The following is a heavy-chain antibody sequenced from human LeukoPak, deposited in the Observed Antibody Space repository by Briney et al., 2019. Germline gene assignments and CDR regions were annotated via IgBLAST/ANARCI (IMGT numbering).Heavy chain of an antibody. J-gene: IGHJ3*02. CDR2: ISASGSSA. V-gene: IGHV3-23*01. D-gene: IGHD3-3*01. Sequence: PGGSLRLSCAASGFTFSSYAMTWVRQAPGKGLEWVSLISASGSSAYYTDSVKGRFTISRDNSENTLHLQMNSLTAEDTAVYYCAKDWSGYDAFDIWGQGTMVTVSS. CDR1: GFTFSSYA. CDR3: AKDWSGYDAFDI.